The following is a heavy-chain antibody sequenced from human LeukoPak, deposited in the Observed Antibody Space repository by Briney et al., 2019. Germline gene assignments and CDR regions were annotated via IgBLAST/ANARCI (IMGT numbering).Heavy chain of an antibody. J-gene: IGHJ5*02. Sequence: GGSLRLSCAASGFTFSSYAMSWVRQAPGKGLEWVSAISGSGGSTYYADSVKGRFTISRDNSKNTLYLQMNSLRAEDTAVYYCAKAPDFDFWRIWFGPWGQGTLVTVSS. D-gene: IGHD3-3*01. CDR3: AKAPDFDFWRIWFGP. V-gene: IGHV3-23*01. CDR1: GFTFSSYA. CDR2: ISGSGGST.